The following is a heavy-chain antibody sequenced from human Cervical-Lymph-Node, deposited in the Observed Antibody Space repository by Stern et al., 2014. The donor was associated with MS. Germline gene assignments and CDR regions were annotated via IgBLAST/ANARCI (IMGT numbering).Heavy chain of an antibody. V-gene: IGHV3-53*01. CDR1: GFTVSSDY. D-gene: IGHD1-1*01. Sequence: EVQLLESGGGVIQPGGSLRLSCTASGFTVSSDYMTWVRPAPGQGLEWVSLITNVGSTFDTDSVKGRFTISRDDSKNTVYLHMTRLRAEDTAMYYCARDTSSPERSDWWGQGTLVTVSS. J-gene: IGHJ4*02. CDR3: ARDTSSPERSDW. CDR2: ITNVGST.